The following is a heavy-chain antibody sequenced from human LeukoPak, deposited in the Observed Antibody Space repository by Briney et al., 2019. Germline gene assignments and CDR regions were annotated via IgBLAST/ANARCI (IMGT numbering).Heavy chain of an antibody. Sequence: SETLSLTCTVSDDSISDYYRGWLRQPPGKGLGWIGYFYNSGRSTYNPSLKSRVTISADTSKNHFSLKLNSVTTADTAVYYCTRGAGWLIDYWGQGILVTVSS. CDR2: FYNSGRS. D-gene: IGHD3-16*01. CDR3: TRGAGWLIDY. V-gene: IGHV4-59*01. CDR1: DDSISDYY. J-gene: IGHJ4*02.